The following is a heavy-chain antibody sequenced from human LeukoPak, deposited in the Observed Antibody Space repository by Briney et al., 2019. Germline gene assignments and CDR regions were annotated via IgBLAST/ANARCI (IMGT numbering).Heavy chain of an antibody. J-gene: IGHJ4*02. CDR1: GGSSTNYY. CDR3: ARVGVVESSGYHDYYFDF. Sequence: PSETLSLTCSVSGGSSTNYYWSWIRQPPGRGLEWIGYIYYSGSTNSNASLKSRVTIFVDPSKNQFSLRLSSVTVADMAVYFCARVGVVESSGYHDYYFDFWGQGSLVTVSS. D-gene: IGHD3-22*01. CDR2: IYYSGST. V-gene: IGHV4-59*12.